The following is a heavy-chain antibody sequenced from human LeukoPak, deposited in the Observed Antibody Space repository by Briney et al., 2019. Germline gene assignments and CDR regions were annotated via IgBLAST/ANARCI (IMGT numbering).Heavy chain of an antibody. CDR2: IRSDGSDT. Sequence: GGSLRLSCAASGFTFSDTWMHWVRQAPGEGLVWVSRIRSDGSDTRYAESVKGRFTISRDNSRNTLYLQMSSLRAEDTAPYYCARNSRYYDTTGYYPGDYWGQGTLVTVSS. CDR1: GFTFSDTW. J-gene: IGHJ4*02. V-gene: IGHV3-74*01. CDR3: ARNSRYYDTTGYYPGDY. D-gene: IGHD3-22*01.